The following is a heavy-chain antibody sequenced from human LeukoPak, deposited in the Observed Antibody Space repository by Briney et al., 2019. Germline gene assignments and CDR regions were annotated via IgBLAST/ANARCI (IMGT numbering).Heavy chain of an antibody. CDR3: ARAYCSSTSCSLAGPGWFDP. CDR2: IYYSGST. V-gene: IGHV4-59*01. D-gene: IGHD2-2*01. CDR1: GGSISSYY. Sequence: SETLSPTCTVSGGSISSYYWSWIRQPPGKELEWIGYIYYSGSTNYNPSLKSRVTISVDTSKNQFSLKLSSVTAADTAVYYCARAYCSSTSCSLAGPGWFDPWGQGTLVTVSS. J-gene: IGHJ5*02.